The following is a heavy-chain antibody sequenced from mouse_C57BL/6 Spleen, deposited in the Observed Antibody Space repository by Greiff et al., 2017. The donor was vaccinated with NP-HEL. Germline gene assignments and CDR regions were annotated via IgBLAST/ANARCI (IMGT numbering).Heavy chain of an antibody. CDR2: INPNYGTT. V-gene: IGHV1-39*01. Sequence: VQLQQPGPELVKPGASVKISCKASGYSFTDYNMNWVKQSNGKSLEWIGVINPNYGTTSYNQKFKGKATLTVDQSSSTAYMQLNSLTSEDSAVYYCARGDYYGRSPWFAYWGQGTLVTVSA. J-gene: IGHJ3*01. D-gene: IGHD1-1*01. CDR1: GYSFTDYN. CDR3: ARGDYYGRSPWFAY.